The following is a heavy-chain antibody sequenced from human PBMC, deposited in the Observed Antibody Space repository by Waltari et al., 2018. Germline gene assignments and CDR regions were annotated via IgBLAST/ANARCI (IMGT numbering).Heavy chain of an antibody. J-gene: IGHJ4*02. V-gene: IGHV4-39*01. CDR3: ASVATTIFGVVITYYFDY. CDR1: GGSISSSSYY. D-gene: IGHD3-3*01. Sequence: QLQLQESGPGLVKPSETLSLTCTVSGGSISSSSYYWGWIRQPPGKGLEWLGSNYYSGSTYYNPSLKSRVTISVDTSKNQFSLKLSSVTAADTAVYYCASVATTIFGVVITYYFDYWGQGTLVTVSS. CDR2: NYYSGST.